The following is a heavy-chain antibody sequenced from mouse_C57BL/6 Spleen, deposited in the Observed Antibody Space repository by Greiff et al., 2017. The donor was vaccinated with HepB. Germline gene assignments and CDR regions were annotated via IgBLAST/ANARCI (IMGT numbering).Heavy chain of an antibody. Sequence: QVQLKQSGAELVRPGASVTLSCKASGYTFTDYEMHWVKQTPVHGLEWIGAIDPETGGTAYNQKFKGKAILTADKSSSTAYMELRSLTSEDSAVYYCKGYNGSSNEYFDVWGTGTTVTVSS. V-gene: IGHV1-15*01. D-gene: IGHD1-1*01. J-gene: IGHJ1*03. CDR1: GYTFTDYE. CDR2: IDPETGGT. CDR3: KGYNGSSNEYFDV.